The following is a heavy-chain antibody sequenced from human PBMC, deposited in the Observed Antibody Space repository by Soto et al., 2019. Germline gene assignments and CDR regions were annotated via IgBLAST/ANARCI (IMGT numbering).Heavy chain of an antibody. CDR2: IYHSGST. CDR3: ARDGGGGYWLYYFPKAA. J-gene: IGHJ6*02. D-gene: IGHD5-18*01. V-gene: IGHV4-38-2*02. CDR1: GYSISSGYY. Sequence: SETPSLTCAVSGYSISSGYYWGWIRQPPGKGLEWIGSIYHSGSTYYNPSLKSRVTISVDTSKNQFSLKLSSVTAADTAVYYCARDGGGGYWLYYFPKAAWGQGTTSTDS.